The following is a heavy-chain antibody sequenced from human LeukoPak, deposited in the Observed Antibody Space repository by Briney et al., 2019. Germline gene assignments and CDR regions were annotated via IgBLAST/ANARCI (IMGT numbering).Heavy chain of an antibody. CDR3: ARGHGGPGADYYYGVDV. Sequence: PSETLSLTCTVSGDSISTYYWTWIRQPAGEGLEWIGRIHTSGSTVYNPSLKSRVSMSLDTSKNQFSLQLISVTAADTAVYYCARGHGGPGADYYYGVDVWGQGTTVTVSS. CDR1: GDSISTYY. D-gene: IGHD5-24*01. CDR2: IHTSGST. V-gene: IGHV4-4*07. J-gene: IGHJ6*02.